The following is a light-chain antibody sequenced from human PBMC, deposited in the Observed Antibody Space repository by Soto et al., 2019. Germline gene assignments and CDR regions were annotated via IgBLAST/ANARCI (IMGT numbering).Light chain of an antibody. V-gene: IGKV3D-15*01. CDR3: QQYNNWPPIT. CDR1: QSVSSK. CDR2: GAS. J-gene: IGKJ5*01. Sequence: EIVMTQSPATLSVSPGERATLSCRDSQSVSSKLAWYQQTPGQAPRLLXYGASTRANGIPARFSGSGSGTEFTLTVSSLQSEDFAVYYCQQYNNWPPITFGQGTRLEIK.